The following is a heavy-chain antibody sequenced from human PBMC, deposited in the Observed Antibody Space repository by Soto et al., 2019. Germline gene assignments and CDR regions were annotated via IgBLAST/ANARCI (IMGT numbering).Heavy chain of an antibody. CDR3: AKSPNFYCSSPNCYKYYFDH. CDR2: ISYDGSEK. CDR1: GFTFNTYG. V-gene: IGHV3-30*18. J-gene: IGHJ4*02. Sequence: LRLSCAASGFTFNTYGMHWVRQAPGKGLEWVAVISYDGSEKYYVDSVKGRFTISKDNSKNTLYLQMNSLRPEDTAVYYCAKSPNFYCSSPNCYKYYFDHWGQGTRVTVS. D-gene: IGHD2-2*02.